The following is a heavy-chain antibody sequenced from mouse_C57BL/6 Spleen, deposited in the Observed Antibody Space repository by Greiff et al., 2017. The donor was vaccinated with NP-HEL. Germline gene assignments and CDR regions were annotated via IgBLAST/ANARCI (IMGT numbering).Heavy chain of an antibody. D-gene: IGHD1-1*01. Sequence: QVQLQQSGTELVKPGASVKLSCKASGYTFTSYWMHWVKQRPGQGLEWIGNINPSNGGTNYNEKFKSKATLTLDKASSTAYMQLSSLTSEDSAVYYCARGTTVVAIDYWGQGTTLTVSS. CDR1: GYTFTSYW. CDR2: INPSNGGT. CDR3: ARGTTVVAIDY. V-gene: IGHV1-53*01. J-gene: IGHJ2*01.